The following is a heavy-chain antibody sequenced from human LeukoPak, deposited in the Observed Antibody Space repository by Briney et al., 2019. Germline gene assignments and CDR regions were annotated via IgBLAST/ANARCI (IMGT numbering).Heavy chain of an antibody. Sequence: GGSLRLSCAASGFTFSNAWMSWVRQAPGKGLEWVSSISSSSHYIYYADSLKGRFTISRDNAKNSLYLQMNSLRAEDTALYYCARDRAIILFGAFDIWGQGTMVTVSS. D-gene: IGHD3-3*01. CDR1: GFTFSNAW. J-gene: IGHJ3*02. CDR3: ARDRAIILFGAFDI. CDR2: ISSSSHYI. V-gene: IGHV3-21*01.